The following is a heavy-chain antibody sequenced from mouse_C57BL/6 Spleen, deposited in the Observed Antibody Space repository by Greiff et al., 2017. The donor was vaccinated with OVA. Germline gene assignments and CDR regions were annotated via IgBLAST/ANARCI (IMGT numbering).Heavy chain of an antibody. CDR1: GYTFTSYW. V-gene: IGHV1-64*01. CDR3: ARWGDDGYSYYVMDY. D-gene: IGHD2-3*01. Sequence: QVQLQQPGAELVKPGASVKLSCKASGYTFTSYWMHWVKQRPGQGLEWIGMIHPNSGSTNYNEKFKSKATLTVDKSSSTAYMQLSSLTSEDSAVYYCARWGDDGYSYYVMDYWGQGTSVTVSS. J-gene: IGHJ4*01. CDR2: IHPNSGST.